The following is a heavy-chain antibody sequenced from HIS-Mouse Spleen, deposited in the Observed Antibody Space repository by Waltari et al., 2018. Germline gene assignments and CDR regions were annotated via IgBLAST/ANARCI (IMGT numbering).Heavy chain of an antibody. D-gene: IGHD5-18*01. J-gene: IGHJ4*02. V-gene: IGHV3-23*01. CDR2: ISGSGGST. CDR1: GFTFSSYA. CDR3: AKVWPELKTVDTPMAFDY. Sequence: EVQLLESGGGLVQPGGSLRLSCLASGFTFSSYAMRWFRQAPGKGLEWVSAISGSGGSTYYADSVKGRFTISRDNSKNTLYLQMNSLRAEDTAVYYCAKVWPELKTVDTPMAFDYWGQGTLVTVSS.